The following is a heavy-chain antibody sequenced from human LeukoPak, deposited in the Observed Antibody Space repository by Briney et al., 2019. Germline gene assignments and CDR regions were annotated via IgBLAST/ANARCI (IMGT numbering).Heavy chain of an antibody. V-gene: IGHV3-7*04. D-gene: IGHD3-10*01. CDR3: ARTYYYGSGSNDY. J-gene: IGHJ4*02. Sequence: DPVKGRFTISRDNAKNSLYLQMNSLRAEDTAVYYCARTYYYGSGSNDYWGQGTLVTVSS.